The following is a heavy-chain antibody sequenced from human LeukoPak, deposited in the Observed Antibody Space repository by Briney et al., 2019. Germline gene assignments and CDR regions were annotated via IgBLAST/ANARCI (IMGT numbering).Heavy chain of an antibody. V-gene: IGHV3-9*01. CDR1: GFSFEVYA. CDR3: AKAGGSYYYFDY. Sequence: KLSCAASGFSFEVYAMHGVRQAPGKGLEWVSGISWNSGSIGYADSVKGRFTISRDNAKNSLYLQMNSLRAEDTALYYCAKAGGSYYYFDYWGQGTLVTVSS. CDR2: ISWNSGSI. D-gene: IGHD1-26*01. J-gene: IGHJ4*02.